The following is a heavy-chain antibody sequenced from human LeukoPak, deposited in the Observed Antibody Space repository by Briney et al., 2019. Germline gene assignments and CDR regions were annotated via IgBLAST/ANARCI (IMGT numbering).Heavy chain of an antibody. CDR1: GFTFSSYA. Sequence: GGSLRLSCAASGFTFSSYAMSWVRQAPGKGLEWVSAISGSGGSTNYADSVKGRFTISRDNAKNTLYLQMNSLRAEDTAVYYCAPSSWYGGGYFDYWGQGTLVTVSS. CDR2: ISGSGGST. CDR3: APSSWYGGGYFDY. J-gene: IGHJ4*02. V-gene: IGHV3-23*01. D-gene: IGHD6-13*01.